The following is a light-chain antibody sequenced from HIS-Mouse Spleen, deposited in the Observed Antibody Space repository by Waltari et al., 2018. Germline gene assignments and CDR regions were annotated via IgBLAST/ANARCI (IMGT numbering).Light chain of an antibody. Sequence: DIQMTQSPSSLSASVGDRVTITCQASQDISNYLNWYQQKPGKAPKLRIYDASNLETGVPSRFSGGGSGTDFTFDISSLQPEDIATYYCEQYDNLHRLTFGPGTKVDIK. CDR3: EQYDNLHRLT. J-gene: IGKJ3*01. V-gene: IGKV1-33*01. CDR1: QDISNY. CDR2: DAS.